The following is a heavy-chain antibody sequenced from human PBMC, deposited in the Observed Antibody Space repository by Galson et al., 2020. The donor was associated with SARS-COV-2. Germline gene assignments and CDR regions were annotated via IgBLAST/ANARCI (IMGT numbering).Heavy chain of an antibody. Sequence: GESLKISCAASGFTFSNFAMSWVRQAPGKGLEWVSTISGAGAKIYYTDSVNGRFTISRDNSRNTLYLQMNSLRAEDTAVYFCAKTQSITIVGMVISAIDYWGQGTLVSVSS. CDR2: ISGAGAKI. CDR1: GFTFSNFA. J-gene: IGHJ4*02. V-gene: IGHV3-23*01. D-gene: IGHD3-3*01. CDR3: AKTQSITIVGMVISAIDY.